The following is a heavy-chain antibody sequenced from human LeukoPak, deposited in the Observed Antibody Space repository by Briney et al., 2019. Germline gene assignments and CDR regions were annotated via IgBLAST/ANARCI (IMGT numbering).Heavy chain of an antibody. Sequence: GGSLRLSCAGSGITFRIYAMTWVRQAPGKGLEWVSAISGSGSMTYYADFVKGRFTISRDKSNNTLYLQMNSLRAEDTALYYCAKTGDYFDSTDYYRPDAFDIWGQGTMVTVSS. V-gene: IGHV3-23*01. CDR2: ISGSGSMT. J-gene: IGHJ3*02. CDR3: AKTGDYFDSTDYYRPDAFDI. CDR1: GITFRIYA. D-gene: IGHD3-22*01.